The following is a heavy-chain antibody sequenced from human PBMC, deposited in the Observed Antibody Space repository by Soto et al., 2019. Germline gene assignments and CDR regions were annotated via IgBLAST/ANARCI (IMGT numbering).Heavy chain of an antibody. Sequence: QIQLVESGGGVVQPGRSLRLSCTASGFTFNSYGFNWVRQAPGKGLEWVAVIWYDGNTKYYADSVKGRFTISRDNLRSTVYLQMTSLTAEDTAVYYCARPLVAPVAGPYYYGMDVWGQGTTVNVSS. D-gene: IGHD6-19*01. CDR1: GFTFNSYG. J-gene: IGHJ6*02. CDR2: IWYDGNTK. CDR3: ARPLVAPVAGPYYYGMDV. V-gene: IGHV3-33*01.